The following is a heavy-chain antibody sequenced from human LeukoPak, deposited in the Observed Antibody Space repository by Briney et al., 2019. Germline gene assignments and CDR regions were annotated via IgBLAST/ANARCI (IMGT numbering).Heavy chain of an antibody. CDR2: INPNSGDT. J-gene: IGHJ4*02. Sequence: ASVKVSCKASGYTFTAYYMHWVRQAPGQGPEWMGWINPNSGDTNYQGRVTMARDTSINTVYMQLSRLRSDDTAVYYCATGAASYYGDWGQGTLVTVSS. CDR1: GYTFTAYY. D-gene: IGHD1-26*01. V-gene: IGHV1-2*02. CDR3: ATGAASYYGD.